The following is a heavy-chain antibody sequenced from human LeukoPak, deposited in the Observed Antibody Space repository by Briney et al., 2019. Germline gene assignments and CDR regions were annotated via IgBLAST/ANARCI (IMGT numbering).Heavy chain of an antibody. V-gene: IGHV4-59*08. CDR1: GGSIRNYH. Sequence: PSETLSLTCSVSGGSIRNYHWSWIRRSPGRGLEWIGYFFYSGNTNYNPSLKSRALISPDTSKNQFSLKLTSVTAADTAVYFCARRGPASVYFDYWGQGVLVTVAS. J-gene: IGHJ4*02. CDR3: ARRGPASVYFDY. CDR2: FFYSGNT.